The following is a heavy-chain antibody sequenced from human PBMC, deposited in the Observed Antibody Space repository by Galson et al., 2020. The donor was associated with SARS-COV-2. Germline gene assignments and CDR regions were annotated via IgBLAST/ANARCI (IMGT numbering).Heavy chain of an antibody. CDR2: ISSSSSYI. V-gene: IGHV3-21*01. J-gene: IGHJ6*03. CDR3: ARGRLIQIYYYYYMDV. D-gene: IGHD3-16*01. CDR1: GFTFSSYS. Sequence: NSGGSLRLSCAASGFTFSSYSMNWVRQAPGKGLEWVSSISSSSSYIYYADSVKGRFTISRDNSKNTLYLQMNSLRAEDTAVYYCARGRLIQIYYYYYMDVWGKGTTVTVSS.